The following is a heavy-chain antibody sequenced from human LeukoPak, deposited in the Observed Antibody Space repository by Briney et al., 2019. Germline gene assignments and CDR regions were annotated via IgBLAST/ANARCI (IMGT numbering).Heavy chain of an antibody. Sequence: SETLSLTCTVSGGSISIYYWSWIRQPPGKGLEWIGYIFNSGSTNYNPSLKSRVTISVHTSKNQFSLKVSSVTAADTAVYYCARRRRGYNGYEDAFDIWGQGTMVTVSS. D-gene: IGHD5-12*01. J-gene: IGHJ3*02. V-gene: IGHV4-59*08. CDR1: GGSISIYY. CDR2: IFNSGST. CDR3: ARRRRGYNGYEDAFDI.